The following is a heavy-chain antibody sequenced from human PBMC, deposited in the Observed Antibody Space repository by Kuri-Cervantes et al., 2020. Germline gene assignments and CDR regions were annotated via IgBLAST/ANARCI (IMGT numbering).Heavy chain of an antibody. CDR2: ITPFNGNT. J-gene: IGHJ4*02. D-gene: IGHD3-22*01. CDR3: ARGYYYDTSGYYFDY. CDR1: GYTFTYRY. V-gene: IGHV1-45*02. Sequence: SVKVSCKASGYTFTYRYLHWVRQAPGQALEWMGWITPFNGNTNYAQKFQDRVTITRDRSMSTAYMELSSLRSEDTAVYYCARGYYYDTSGYYFDYWGQGTLVTVSS.